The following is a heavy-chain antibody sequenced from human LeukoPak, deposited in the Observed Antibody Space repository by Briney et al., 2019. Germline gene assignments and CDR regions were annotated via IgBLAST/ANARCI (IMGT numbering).Heavy chain of an antibody. J-gene: IGHJ4*02. CDR1: GGSFSDYY. Sequence: SETLSLTCGVYGGSFSDYYWSWIRQSPGKGLEWIGYIYYTGSTSYNPSLKSRVTISADTSKNEFSLKLNSVTAADTAVYYCASRKLGNDYWGQGTLVTVSS. CDR2: IYYTGST. D-gene: IGHD7-27*01. CDR3: ASRKLGNDY. V-gene: IGHV4-59*01.